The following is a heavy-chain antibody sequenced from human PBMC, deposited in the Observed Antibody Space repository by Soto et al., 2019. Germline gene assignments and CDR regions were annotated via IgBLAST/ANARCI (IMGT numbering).Heavy chain of an antibody. CDR2: IYSGGAT. Sequence: EVQLVESGGGLVQPGGSLRLSCAASGFTVSNNYMRWVRQAPGKGLEWVSLIYSGGATYYADSVKGRFTISRDNSKNTLYLRMNRQRAEDTAMYYCARAGTYNWVGGQGILVTVSS. V-gene: IGHV3-66*01. CDR1: GFTVSNNY. D-gene: IGHD1-1*01. CDR3: ARAGTYNWV. J-gene: IGHJ4*02.